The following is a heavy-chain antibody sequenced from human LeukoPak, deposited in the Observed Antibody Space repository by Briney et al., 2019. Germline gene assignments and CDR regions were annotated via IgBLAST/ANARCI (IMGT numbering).Heavy chain of an antibody. CDR1: GGSISSSSYY. V-gene: IGHV4-39*02. D-gene: IGHD3-22*01. J-gene: IGHJ4*02. Sequence: ASETLSLTCTVSGGSISSSSYYWGWIRQPPGKGLEWIGSMYYSGSTYYNPSLKSRVTMSVDTSKNHFSLKLSSVTAADTAVYYCASPYYYDSSGSLYYFDYWGQGTLVTVSS. CDR2: MYYSGST. CDR3: ASPYYYDSSGSLYYFDY.